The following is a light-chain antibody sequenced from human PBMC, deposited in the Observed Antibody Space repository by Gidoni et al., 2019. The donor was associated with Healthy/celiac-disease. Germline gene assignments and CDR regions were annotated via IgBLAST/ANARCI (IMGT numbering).Light chain of an antibody. CDR1: SSDVGAYNY. CDR2: DVS. J-gene: IGLJ2*01. V-gene: IGLV2-14*03. Sequence: QSALPQPVSVSGSPGQSITISCTGTSSDVGAYNYVSWYQQHPVKAPKLMIYDVSNRPSGVSNRFSGSKSGNTASLTISGIQAEDEADYYCSSYTSSSTLVFGGGTKLTVL. CDR3: SSYTSSSTLV.